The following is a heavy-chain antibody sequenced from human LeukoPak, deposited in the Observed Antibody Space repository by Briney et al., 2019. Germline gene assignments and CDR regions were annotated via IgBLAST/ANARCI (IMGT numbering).Heavy chain of an antibody. Sequence: PGESLRLSCAASGFTFSSYAMSWVRQAPGKGLEWVSAISGSGGSTYYADSEKRRITILNTTSKNMSQLQITSLGAENTAVYYCAKDYSSSWYPYYFDYWGQGTLVTVSS. CDR3: AKDYSSSWYPYYFDY. J-gene: IGHJ4*02. V-gene: IGHV3-23*01. CDR1: GFTFSSYA. CDR2: ISGSGGST. D-gene: IGHD6-13*01.